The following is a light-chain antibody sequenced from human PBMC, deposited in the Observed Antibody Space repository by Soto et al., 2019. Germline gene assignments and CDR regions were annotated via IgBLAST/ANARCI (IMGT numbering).Light chain of an antibody. CDR3: QQRYNWPQT. CDR1: QSVSRT. Sequence: EVVLTQSPATLSLSPGERANLSCRTSQSVSRTLAWYQQKSGQAPRLLIYDASNRATGIPTRFSGSGSGTDFTLTISSLEPEDLAVYYCQQRYNWPQTFGQGPKVE. CDR2: DAS. J-gene: IGKJ1*01. V-gene: IGKV3-11*01.